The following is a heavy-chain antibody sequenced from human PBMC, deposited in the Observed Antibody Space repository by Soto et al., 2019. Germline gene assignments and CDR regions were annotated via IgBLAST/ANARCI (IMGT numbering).Heavy chain of an antibody. D-gene: IGHD3-9*01. Sequence: PGGSLRLSCAASGFTFSSYAMSWVRQAPGKGLEWVSATSGSGGSTYYADSVKGRFTISRDNSKNTLYLQMNSLRAEDTAVYYCAREGLLRYFDWFLGYMDVWGQGTTVTVSS. CDR3: AREGLLRYFDWFLGYMDV. CDR1: GFTFSSYA. J-gene: IGHJ6*03. V-gene: IGHV3-23*01. CDR2: TSGSGGST.